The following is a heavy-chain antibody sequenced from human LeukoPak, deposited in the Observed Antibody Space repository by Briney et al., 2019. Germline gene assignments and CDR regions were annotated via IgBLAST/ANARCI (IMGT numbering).Heavy chain of an antibody. V-gene: IGHV1-69*01. Sequence: SVKLSCKASGGTFSSYAISWVRQAPGQGLEWMGGIIPIFGTANYAQKFQGRVTITADESTSTAYMELSSLRSEDTAVYYCARSDCSSTSCYIAHYYFDYWGQGTLVTVSS. D-gene: IGHD2-2*02. CDR3: ARSDCSSTSCYIAHYYFDY. CDR2: IIPIFGTA. J-gene: IGHJ4*02. CDR1: GGTFSSYA.